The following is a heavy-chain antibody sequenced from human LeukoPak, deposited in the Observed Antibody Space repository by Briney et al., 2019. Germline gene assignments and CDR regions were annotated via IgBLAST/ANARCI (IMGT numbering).Heavy chain of an antibody. J-gene: IGHJ4*02. CDR2: IYTSGST. V-gene: IGHV4-61*02. CDR3: ARDSDYGGNSGGGDY. Sequence: SETLSLTCTVSGGSISSGSYYWSWIRQPAGKGLEWIGRIYTSGSTSYNPSLKSRVTISVDTSKNQFSLKLSSVTAADTAVYYCARDSDYGGNSGGGDYWGQGTLVTVSS. D-gene: IGHD4-23*01. CDR1: GGSISSGSYY.